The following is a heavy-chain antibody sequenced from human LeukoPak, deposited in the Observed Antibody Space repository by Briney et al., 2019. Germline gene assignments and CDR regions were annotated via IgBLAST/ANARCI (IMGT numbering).Heavy chain of an antibody. CDR1: GYTFSDYY. V-gene: IGHV1-2*02. CDR2: IDPNSCDQ. Sequence: GASVKVSCKASGYTFSDYYMHWVRQAPGQGLEWMGWIDPNSCDQNYAQSFQGRVTMTRDTSISTAYMELTRLTPDDTAMYYCARASGASGSYYPYWGQGTLVTVSS. CDR3: ARASGASGSYYPY. J-gene: IGHJ4*02. D-gene: IGHD3-10*01.